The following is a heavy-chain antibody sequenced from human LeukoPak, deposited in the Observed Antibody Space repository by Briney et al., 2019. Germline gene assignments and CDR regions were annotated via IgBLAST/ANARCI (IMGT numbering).Heavy chain of an antibody. CDR2: IYTNENT. D-gene: IGHD3-9*01. Sequence: PSVTLSLTCTVSGGSMSYIFWNWVRQPAGKGLEWIGRIYTNENTNYNPSLKSRVTMSVDTSNNQFSLKLKSVTAADTAMYYCAREKSVTGSPYYFDYWGQGILVTVSS. CDR1: GGSMSYIF. CDR3: AREKSVTGSPYYFDY. V-gene: IGHV4-4*07. J-gene: IGHJ4*02.